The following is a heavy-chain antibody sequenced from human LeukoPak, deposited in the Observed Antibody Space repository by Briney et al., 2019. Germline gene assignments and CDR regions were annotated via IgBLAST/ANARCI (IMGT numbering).Heavy chain of an antibody. V-gene: IGHV3-30*18. J-gene: IGHJ4*02. Sequence: PGGSLRLSCAAPGFTFSSYGMHWVRQAPGKGLERVAVISYDGSNKYYADSVKGRFTISRDNSKSPLYLQMNSLRAEDTAVYYCAKGTYCSGGSCYPREWGYWGRGTLVSVSS. D-gene: IGHD2-15*01. CDR2: ISYDGSNK. CDR3: AKGTYCSGGSCYPREWGY. CDR1: GFTFSSYG.